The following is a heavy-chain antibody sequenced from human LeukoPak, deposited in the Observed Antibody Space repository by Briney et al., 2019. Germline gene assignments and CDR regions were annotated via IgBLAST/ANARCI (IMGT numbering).Heavy chain of an antibody. CDR3: ARDFGGNTYCGGDCHLHNAFDI. V-gene: IGHV3-21*01. J-gene: IGHJ3*02. CDR1: GFTFSSYS. D-gene: IGHD2-21*02. Sequence: PGGSLRLSCAASGFTFSSYSMNWVRQAPGKGLEWVSSISSSSSYIYYADSVKGRFTISRDNAKNSLYLQMNSLRAEDTAVYYCARDFGGNTYCGGDCHLHNAFDIWGQGTMVTVSS. CDR2: ISSSSSYI.